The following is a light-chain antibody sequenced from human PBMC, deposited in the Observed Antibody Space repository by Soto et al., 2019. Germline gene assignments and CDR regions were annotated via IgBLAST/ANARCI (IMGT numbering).Light chain of an antibody. CDR1: QTISND. J-gene: IGKJ4*01. Sequence: EVVMTQSPATVSVSPGEGVTLSCRASQTISNDLAWYQQKPGQAPRLLIYGASTRATGVPARFSXXXXXXXXXXXISSLQSEDFAFYYCQQNNKWPPVTFGGGTKVEIK. V-gene: IGKV3-15*01. CDR2: GAS. CDR3: QQNNKWPPVT.